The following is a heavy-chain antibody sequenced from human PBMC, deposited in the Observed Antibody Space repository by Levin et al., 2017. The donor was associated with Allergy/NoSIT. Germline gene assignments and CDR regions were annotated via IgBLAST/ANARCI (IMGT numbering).Heavy chain of an antibody. D-gene: IGHD3-9*01. CDR3: ARGRVSNYDILTGFTTNAFDI. CDR2: IYYSGST. Sequence: SETLSLTCTVSGGSISSYYWSWIRQPPGKGLEWIGYIYYSGSTNYNPSLKSRVTISVDTSKNQFSLKLSSVTAADTAVYYCARGRVSNYDILTGFTTNAFDIWGQGTMVTVSS. J-gene: IGHJ3*02. V-gene: IGHV4-59*01. CDR1: GGSISSYY.